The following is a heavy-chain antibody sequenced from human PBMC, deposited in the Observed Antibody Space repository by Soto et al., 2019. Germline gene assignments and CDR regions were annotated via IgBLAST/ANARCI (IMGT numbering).Heavy chain of an antibody. CDR1: GFTFNNYA. CDR3: ARGMITFGGY. V-gene: IGHV3-30-3*01. Sequence: QVQLVESGGGVVQPGRSLRLSCAASGFTFNNYAMYWVRQARGKGLEWMAVISDDGINTYYADSVKGRFTISRDNSKNTLYLQMNSLRPEDTAVYYCARGMITFGGYWGQGTLVTVSS. CDR2: ISDDGINT. J-gene: IGHJ4*02. D-gene: IGHD3-16*01.